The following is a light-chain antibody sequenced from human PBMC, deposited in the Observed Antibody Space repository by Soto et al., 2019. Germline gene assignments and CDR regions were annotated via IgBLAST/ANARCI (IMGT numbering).Light chain of an antibody. CDR1: TSDVGGYNL. J-gene: IGLJ1*01. Sequence: QSVLTHAASVSGSPGQSITISCSGTTSDVGGYNLVSWYQQHTAKAPKLLIYEGTQRPSGVSSRFSGSKSGNTASLTISGLQAEDEADYYCCSYASSSSYVSGTGTKVTVL. CDR3: CSYASSSSYV. V-gene: IGLV2-23*01. CDR2: EGT.